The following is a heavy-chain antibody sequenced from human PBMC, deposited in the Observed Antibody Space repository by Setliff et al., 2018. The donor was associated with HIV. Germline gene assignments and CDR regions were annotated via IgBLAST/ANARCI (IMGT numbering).Heavy chain of an antibody. CDR2: NYHSGRT. CDR3: ARKPDSRNWFDP. CDR1: GSSISTSYW. Sequence: SETLSLTCAVSGSSISTSYWWGWIRQPPGKGLEWIGYNYHSGRTYYNPSLKSRVTLSVDTSKNQFSLQLTSVTAVDTAVYYCARKPDSRNWFDPWGQGTLVTVSS. V-gene: IGHV4-28*01. J-gene: IGHJ5*02.